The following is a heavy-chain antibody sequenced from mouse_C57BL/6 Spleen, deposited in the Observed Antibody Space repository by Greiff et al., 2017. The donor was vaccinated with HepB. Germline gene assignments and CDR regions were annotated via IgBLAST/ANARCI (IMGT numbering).Heavy chain of an antibody. J-gene: IGHJ4*01. V-gene: IGHV1-26*01. CDR2: INPNNGGT. CDR1: GYTFTDYY. Sequence: VQLQQSGPELVKPGASVKISCKASGYTFTDYYMNWVKQSHGKSLEWIGDINPNNGGTSYNQKFKGKATLTVDKSSSTAYMELRSLTSEDSAVYYCARSYYGYDSYYAMDYWGQGTSVTVSS. D-gene: IGHD2-2*01. CDR3: ARSYYGYDSYYAMDY.